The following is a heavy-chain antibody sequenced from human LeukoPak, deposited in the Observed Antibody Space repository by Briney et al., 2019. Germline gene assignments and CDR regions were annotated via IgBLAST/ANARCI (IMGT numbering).Heavy chain of an antibody. CDR1: GFTFSSCA. J-gene: IGHJ4*02. CDR2: VSYDGENK. CDR3: ATTIPYTSASSSFDY. V-gene: IGHV3-30*04. Sequence: GGSLRLSCAASGFTFSSCAMHRVRQAPGKGLEWVAIVSYDGENKYYAGSVKGRFTISRDNSKSTLYLQMNSLGGEDTAVYYCATTIPYTSASSSFDYWGLGTPVTVSS. D-gene: IGHD6-19*01.